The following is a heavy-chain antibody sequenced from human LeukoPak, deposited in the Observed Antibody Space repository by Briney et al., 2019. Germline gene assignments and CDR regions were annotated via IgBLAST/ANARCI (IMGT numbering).Heavy chain of an antibody. D-gene: IGHD2-15*01. V-gene: IGHV4-4*07. Sequence: SPTLSHPCTAPGDNISGYVWGWIWQPAGKGQERIGRMHADGDSNYNPSLKSRITLSFDTPENQFSLTLTSVTAADTAVYFCARAPSGCGGTCAFDSWGQGTLVTVSS. CDR1: GDNISGYV. J-gene: IGHJ4*02. CDR2: MHADGDS. CDR3: ARAPSGCGGTCAFDS.